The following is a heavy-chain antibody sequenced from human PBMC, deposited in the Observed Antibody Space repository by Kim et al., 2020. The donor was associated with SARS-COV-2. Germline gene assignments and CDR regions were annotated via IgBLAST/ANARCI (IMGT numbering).Heavy chain of an antibody. J-gene: IGHJ3*02. CDR2: IYPGDSDT. CDR1: GYSFTSYW. CDR3: AGGQLNSSGYFIPLLDAFDI. Sequence: GESLKISCKGSGYSFTSYWIGWVRQMPGKGLEWMGIIYPGDSDTRYSPSFQGQVTISADKSISTAYLQWSSLKASDTAMYYCAGGQLNSSGYFIPLLDAFDIWGQGTMVTVSS. D-gene: IGHD3-22*01. V-gene: IGHV5-51*01.